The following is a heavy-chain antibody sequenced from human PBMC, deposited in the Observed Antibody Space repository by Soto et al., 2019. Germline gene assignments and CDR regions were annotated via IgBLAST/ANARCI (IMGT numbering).Heavy chain of an antibody. Sequence: QVQLVESGGGVVQPGRSLRLSCAASGFTFSSYGMHWVRQAPGKGLEWVAVISYNGNDKYYHDSVKGLFTISRDNFKSTLYLQMSSLRAEDTAIDFCGKDMLHNTVTTCGSWGQGTLVTVSS. CDR2: ISYNGNDK. J-gene: IGHJ5*02. CDR3: GKDMLHNTVTTCGS. D-gene: IGHD4-17*01. CDR1: GFTFSSYG. V-gene: IGHV3-30*18.